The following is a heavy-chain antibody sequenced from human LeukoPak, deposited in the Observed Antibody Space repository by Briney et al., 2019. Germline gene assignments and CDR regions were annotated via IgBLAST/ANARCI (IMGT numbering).Heavy chain of an antibody. Sequence: PGGSLRLSCAASGFTFSDYYMSWIRQAPGKGLEWVSYISSSGSTIYYADSVKGRLTISRDNAKYSLYLQMNSLRAEDTAVYYCARERETITMVRGVIGLENYWGQGTLVTVSS. CDR2: ISSSGSTI. D-gene: IGHD3-10*01. J-gene: IGHJ4*02. CDR1: GFTFSDYY. V-gene: IGHV3-11*01. CDR3: ARERETITMVRGVIGLENY.